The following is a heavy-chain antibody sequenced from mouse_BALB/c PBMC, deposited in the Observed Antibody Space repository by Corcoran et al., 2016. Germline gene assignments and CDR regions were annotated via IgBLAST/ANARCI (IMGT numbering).Heavy chain of an antibody. J-gene: IGHJ2*01. CDR2: INTHSGVP. CDR3: ASRGDGSSDY. CDR1: GYTFTTAG. Sequence: QIQLVQSGPELKKPGETVRISCKASGYTFTTAGMQWVQKMPGKGLKWIGWINTHSGVPKYAEDFKGRFAFSLETSASTAYLQISNLKNEDTATYFCASRGDGSSDYWGQGTTLTVSS. D-gene: IGHD2-3*01. V-gene: IGHV9-4*02.